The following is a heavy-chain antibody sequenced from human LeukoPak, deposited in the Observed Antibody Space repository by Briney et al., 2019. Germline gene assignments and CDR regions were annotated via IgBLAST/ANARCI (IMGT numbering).Heavy chain of an antibody. D-gene: IGHD6-13*01. Sequence: GGSLRLSCAASGFNFSSYGMHWVRRAPGKGLEWVAVISYDGSNKYYADSVKGRFTISRDNSKNTLYLQMNSLRAEDTAVYYCANRVGNSSSWYWGQGTLVTVSS. V-gene: IGHV3-30*18. J-gene: IGHJ4*02. CDR3: ANRVGNSSSWY. CDR2: ISYDGSNK. CDR1: GFNFSSYG.